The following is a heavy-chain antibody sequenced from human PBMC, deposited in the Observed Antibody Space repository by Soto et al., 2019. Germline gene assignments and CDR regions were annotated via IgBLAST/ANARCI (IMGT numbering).Heavy chain of an antibody. D-gene: IGHD3-3*01. Sequence: QVQLVESGGGVVQPGRSLRLSCAASGFTFSSYGMHWVRQAPGKGLEWVAVISYDGSNKYYADSVKGRFTISRDNSKNTLYLQMNSLRAEDTAVYYCAKARTPSPRTHDFWSGYPHYYYYYGMDVWGQGTTVTVSS. V-gene: IGHV3-30*18. J-gene: IGHJ6*02. CDR1: GFTFSSYG. CDR3: AKARTPSPRTHDFWSGYPHYYYYYGMDV. CDR2: ISYDGSNK.